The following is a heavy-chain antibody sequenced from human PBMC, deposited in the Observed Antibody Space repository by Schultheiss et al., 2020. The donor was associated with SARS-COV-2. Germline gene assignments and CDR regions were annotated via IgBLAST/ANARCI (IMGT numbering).Heavy chain of an antibody. V-gene: IGHV4-61*02. CDR1: GGSIRSGSFY. CDR3: ARETAVGSVFDY. J-gene: IGHJ4*02. D-gene: IGHD6-13*01. CDR2: IYTIGST. Sequence: SETLSLTCTVSGGSIRSGSFYWSWIRQPAGKGLEWIGRIYTIGSTNYNPSLKSRVTISVDTSKNQFSLKLSSVTAADTAVYYCARETAVGSVFDYWGQGTLVTVSS.